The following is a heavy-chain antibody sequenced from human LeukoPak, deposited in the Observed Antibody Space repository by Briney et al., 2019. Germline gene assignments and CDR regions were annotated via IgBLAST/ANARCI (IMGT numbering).Heavy chain of an antibody. J-gene: IGHJ3*02. CDR3: ARRTGIAVAGPAGDAFDI. V-gene: IGHV5-51*01. CDR2: IYPGDSDT. D-gene: IGHD6-19*01. Sequence: GESPKISCEGSGYSFTSYWIGWVRQMPGKGLEWMGIIYPGDSDTRYSPSFQGQVTISADKSVSTAYLQWSSLKASDTAMYYCARRTGIAVAGPAGDAFDIWGQGTMVTVSS. CDR1: GYSFTSYW.